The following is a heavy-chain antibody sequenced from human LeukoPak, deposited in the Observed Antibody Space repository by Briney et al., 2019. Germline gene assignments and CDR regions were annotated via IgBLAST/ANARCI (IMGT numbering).Heavy chain of an antibody. V-gene: IGHV1-18*01. CDR2: ISAYNGNT. D-gene: IGHD6-13*01. CDR3: ARDGYSSSWHYYYYYYMDV. J-gene: IGHJ6*03. CDR1: GYTFTSYG. Sequence: ASVKVSCKASGYTFTSYGISWVRQAPGQGLEWMGWISAYNGNTNYAQKLQGRVTMTTDTSTSTAYMELRSLRSDDTAVYYCARDGYSSSWHYYYYYYMDVWGKGTTVTVSS.